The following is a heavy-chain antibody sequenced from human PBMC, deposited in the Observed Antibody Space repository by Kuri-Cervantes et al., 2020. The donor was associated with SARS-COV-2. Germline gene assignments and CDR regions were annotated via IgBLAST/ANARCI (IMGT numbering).Heavy chain of an antibody. CDR3: ARSPEDMLAFDY. Sequence: LSLTCAASGFTFSSYGMHWVRQAPGKGLEWVAVIWYDGSNKYYADSVKGRFTISRDNAKNSLYLQMNSLRAEDTAVYYCARSPEDMLAFDYWGQGTLVTVSS. D-gene: IGHD3-9*01. CDR1: GFTFSSYG. V-gene: IGHV3-33*01. CDR2: IWYDGSNK. J-gene: IGHJ4*02.